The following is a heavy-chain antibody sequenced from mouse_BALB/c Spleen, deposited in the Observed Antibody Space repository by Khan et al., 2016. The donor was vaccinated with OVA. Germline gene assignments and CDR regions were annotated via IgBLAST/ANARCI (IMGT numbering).Heavy chain of an antibody. Sequence: EVELVESGGGLVKPGGSLKLSCAASGFTFSDYYMYWIRQTPEKRLEWVATISDGGSYSYYPDSVKGRFTISRDDVKSNLYLQMCSLRSEDTAMYYCASGFYGGPFTYWGQGTLVTVSA. CDR2: ISDGGSYS. J-gene: IGHJ3*01. D-gene: IGHD1-1*02. V-gene: IGHV5-4*02. CDR3: ASGFYGGPFTY. CDR1: GFTFSDYY.